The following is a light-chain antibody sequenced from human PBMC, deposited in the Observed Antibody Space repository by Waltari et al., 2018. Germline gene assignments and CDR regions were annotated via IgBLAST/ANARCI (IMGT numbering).Light chain of an antibody. V-gene: IGKV3-20*01. CDR2: GAS. Sequence: EIVLTQSPGTLSLSPGERATLSCWASQSVSRALVWYQQKPGQAPRRLIYGASTRAPGIPDRFSGSGSGTDFSLTINRLEPEDFAVYYCQHYVRLPATFGQGTKVEI. J-gene: IGKJ1*01. CDR1: QSVSRA. CDR3: QHYVRLPAT.